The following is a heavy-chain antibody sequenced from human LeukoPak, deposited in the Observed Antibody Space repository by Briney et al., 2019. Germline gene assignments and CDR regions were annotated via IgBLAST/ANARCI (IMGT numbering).Heavy chain of an antibody. CDR3: AKDSDYDYIWGSYRSAYYFDY. D-gene: IGHD3-16*02. CDR2: ISGSGGST. CDR1: GFTFSSYA. J-gene: IGHJ4*02. Sequence: PGGSLRLSCAASGFTFSSYAMSWVRQAPGKGLEWVSAISGSGGSTYYADSVKGRFTISRDNSKNTLYLQMNSLRAEDTAVYYCAKDSDYDYIWGSYRSAYYFDYWGQGTLVTVSP. V-gene: IGHV3-23*01.